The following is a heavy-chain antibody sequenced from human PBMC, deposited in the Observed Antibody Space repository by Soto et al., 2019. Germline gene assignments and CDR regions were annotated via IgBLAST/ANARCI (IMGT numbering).Heavy chain of an antibody. CDR2: VIPMLSMS. V-gene: IGHV1-69*02. Sequence: QVHLVQSGVEVKKPGSSVRVSCKASGDTFSSYTINWVRQAPGLGLEWMGSVIPMLSMSNYALKFQGRVTLTADKAKNTAYMARSSLRSEDTAAECCARSSGSGSRACDYWGQGALVTVSS. CDR1: GDTFSSYT. D-gene: IGHD3-10*01. CDR3: ARSSGSGSRACDY. J-gene: IGHJ4*02.